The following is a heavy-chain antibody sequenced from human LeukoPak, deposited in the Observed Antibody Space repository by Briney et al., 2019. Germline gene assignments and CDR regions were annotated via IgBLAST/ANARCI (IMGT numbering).Heavy chain of an antibody. Sequence: PSQTLSLTCTVSGGSISSYYWSWIRQPPGKGLEWIGYIYYSGSTNYNPSLKSRVTISVDTSKNQFSLKLSSVTAADTAVYYCARGYGDYVHWGQGALVTVSS. CDR1: GGSISSYY. J-gene: IGHJ4*02. V-gene: IGHV4-59*01. CDR3: ARGYGDYVH. CDR2: IYYSGST. D-gene: IGHD4-17*01.